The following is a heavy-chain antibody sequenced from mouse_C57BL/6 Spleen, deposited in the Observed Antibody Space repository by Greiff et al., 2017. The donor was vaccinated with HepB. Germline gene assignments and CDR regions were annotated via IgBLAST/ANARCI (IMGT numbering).Heavy chain of an antibody. J-gene: IGHJ2*01. CDR3: ARGGLLRFYFDY. CDR2: INYDGSST. Sequence: EVKLVESEGGLVQPGSSMKLSCTASGFTFSDYYMAWVRQVPEKGLEWVANINYDGSSTYYLDSLKSRFIISRDNAKNILYLQMSSLKSEDTATYYCARGGLLRFYFDYWGQGTTLTVSS. D-gene: IGHD1-1*01. CDR1: GFTFSDYY. V-gene: IGHV5-16*01.